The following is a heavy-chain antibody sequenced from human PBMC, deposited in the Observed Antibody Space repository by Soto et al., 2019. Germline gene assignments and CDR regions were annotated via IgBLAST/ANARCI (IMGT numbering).Heavy chain of an antibody. Sequence: PSETLSLTCAVYGGSFSGYYWSWIRQPPGKGLEWIGEINHSGSTNYNPSLKSRVTISVDTSKNQFSLKLSSVTAADTAVYYCARGCNYRSYGMDVWGQGTTVTVSS. J-gene: IGHJ6*02. CDR2: INHSGST. D-gene: IGHD4-4*01. CDR3: ARGCNYRSYGMDV. CDR1: GGSFSGYY. V-gene: IGHV4-34*01.